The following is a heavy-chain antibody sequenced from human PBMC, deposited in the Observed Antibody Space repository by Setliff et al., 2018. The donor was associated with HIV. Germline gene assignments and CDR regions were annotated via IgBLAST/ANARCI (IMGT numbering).Heavy chain of an antibody. CDR3: ANLWEMGA. J-gene: IGHJ5*02. Sequence: PGGSLRLSCAASGITFSNYWMDWVRQAPGKGLEWVATIKQDGSEIYYMDSVKGRFTISRDNARTSLDLEMSSLRAEDTAVYLCANLWEMGAWGQGTLVTVSS. D-gene: IGHD1-26*01. CDR2: IKQDGSEI. V-gene: IGHV3-7*03. CDR1: GITFSNYW.